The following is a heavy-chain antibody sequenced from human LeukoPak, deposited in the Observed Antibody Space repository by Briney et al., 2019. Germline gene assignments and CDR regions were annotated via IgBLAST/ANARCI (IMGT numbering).Heavy chain of an antibody. CDR1: GFTFSTSW. CDR2: IKPDGSDK. CDR3: ARDRGWRQYDY. J-gene: IGHJ4*02. V-gene: IGHV3-7*04. D-gene: IGHD5-24*01. Sequence: GVSLRLSCEGSGFTFSTSWMDWVPQAPGKGLQWVANIKPDGSDKYYAESVRGRFTISRDNANNSLYLEVNSLTADDTAVYYFARDRGWRQYDYWGQGTLVTVSS.